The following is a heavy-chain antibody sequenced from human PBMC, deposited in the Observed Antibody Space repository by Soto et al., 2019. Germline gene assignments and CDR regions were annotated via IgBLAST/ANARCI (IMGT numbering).Heavy chain of an antibody. J-gene: IGHJ3*01. D-gene: IGHD3-10*01. CDR3: ERGVSYVVGLHNAIRYYPGAFVF. V-gene: IGHV1-18*01. CDR1: GYTFTSYG. CDR2: ISAYNGNT. Sequence: GASVKVSCKASGYTFTSYGISWVRQAPGQGLEWMGWISAYNGNTNYAQKLQGRVTMTTDTSTSTAYMELRSLRSDDTAVYYWERGVSYVVGLHNAIRYYPGAFVFWGQGTMVTVSS.